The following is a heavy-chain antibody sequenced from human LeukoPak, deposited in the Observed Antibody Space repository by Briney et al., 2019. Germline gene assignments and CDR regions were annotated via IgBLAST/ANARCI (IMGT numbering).Heavy chain of an antibody. CDR2: INHSGST. J-gene: IGHJ4*02. D-gene: IGHD1-26*01. CDR3: ARDIPWQYSGSSAFDY. V-gene: IGHV4-34*01. CDR1: GGSFSGYY. Sequence: SETLSLTCAVYGGSFSGYYWSWIRQPPGKGLEWIGEINHSGSTNYNPSLKSRVTMSVDTSKNQFSLKLSSVTAADTAVYYCARDIPWQYSGSSAFDYWGQGTLVTVSS.